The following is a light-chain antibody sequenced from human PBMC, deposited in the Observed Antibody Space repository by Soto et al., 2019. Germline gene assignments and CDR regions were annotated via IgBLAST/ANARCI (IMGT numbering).Light chain of an antibody. J-gene: IGKJ1*01. CDR3: QQYHEYW. Sequence: AVQLTQSPSSLSASVGDRVTITCRASQGIRTDLGWYQQSPGKAPKVLIVGASTLQSGVPSRFSGSGSGTEFTLTISSLQPDDFATYYCQQYHEYWFGQGTKVDIK. CDR1: QGIRTD. CDR2: GAS. V-gene: IGKV1-6*01.